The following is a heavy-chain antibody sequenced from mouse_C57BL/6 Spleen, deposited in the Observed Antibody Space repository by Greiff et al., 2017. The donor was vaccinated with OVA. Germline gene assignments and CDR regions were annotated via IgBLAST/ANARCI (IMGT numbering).Heavy chain of an antibody. J-gene: IGHJ4*01. D-gene: IGHD3-2*02. CDR3: ARGLRLLSYYAMDY. CDR1: GYTFTSYW. CDR2: IDPNSGGT. Sequence: QVQLQQPGAELVKPGASVKLSCKASGYTFTSYWMHWVKQRPGRGLEWIGRIDPNSGGTKYNEKFKSKATLTVDNTSSTAYMQLSSLTSEDSAVYYCARGLRLLSYYAMDYWGQGTSVTVSS. V-gene: IGHV1-72*01.